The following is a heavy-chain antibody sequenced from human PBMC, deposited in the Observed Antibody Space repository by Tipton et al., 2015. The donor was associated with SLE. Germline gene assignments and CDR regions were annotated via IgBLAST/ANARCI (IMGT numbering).Heavy chain of an antibody. V-gene: IGHV4-39*07. J-gene: IGHJ4*02. CDR2: IYYSGST. D-gene: IGHD2-8*01. Sequence: TLSLTCTVSGGSVSSGSYYWAWIRQPPGKGPEWIGTIYYSGSTYYYPSLKSRITIPVDTSKNQFSLEVRSVTAADTAVYYCVRLRSKVLIDYWGQGTLVTVSS. CDR3: VRLRSKVLIDY. CDR1: GGSVSSGSYY.